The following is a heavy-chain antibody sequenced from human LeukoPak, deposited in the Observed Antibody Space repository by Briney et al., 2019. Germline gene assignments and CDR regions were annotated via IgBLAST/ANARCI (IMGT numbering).Heavy chain of an antibody. V-gene: IGHV4-61*02. J-gene: IGHJ4*02. CDR1: GGSISSGSYY. Sequence: SETLSLTCTVSGGSISSGSYYWSWIRQPAGKGLEWIGRIYTSGSTNYNPSLKSRVTISVDTSKNQFSLKLSSVTAADTAVYYCARDPDSSGFSYFDYWGQGTLVTVSS. CDR3: ARDPDSSGFSYFDY. D-gene: IGHD3-22*01. CDR2: IYTSGST.